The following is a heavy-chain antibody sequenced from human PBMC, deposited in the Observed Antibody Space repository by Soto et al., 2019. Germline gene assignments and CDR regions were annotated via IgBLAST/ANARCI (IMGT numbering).Heavy chain of an antibody. Sequence: ASVKVSCKASGYTFTSYAMHWVRHAPGQRLEWMGWINAGNGNTKYSQKFQCRLTITRDTSASTAYMELSSLRSEDTAVYYCARDRSDILTGYYDKNASDIWGQGTMVTVSS. J-gene: IGHJ3*02. CDR3: ARDRSDILTGYYDKNASDI. CDR2: INAGNGNT. V-gene: IGHV1-3*01. D-gene: IGHD3-9*01. CDR1: GYTFTSYA.